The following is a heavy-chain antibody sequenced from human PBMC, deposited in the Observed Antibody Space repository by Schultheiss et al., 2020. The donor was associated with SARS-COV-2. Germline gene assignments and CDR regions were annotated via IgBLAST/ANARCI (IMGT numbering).Heavy chain of an antibody. CDR2: ISSSGSTI. J-gene: IGHJ5*02. Sequence: GGSLRLSCAASGFTFSDYYMSWIRQAPGKGLEWVSYISSSGSTIYYADSVKGRFTISRDNAKNSLYLQMNSLRAEDTAIYYCARDPHYSNYLAWFDPWGQGTLVTVSS. D-gene: IGHD4-11*01. V-gene: IGHV3-11*01. CDR1: GFTFSDYY. CDR3: ARDPHYSNYLAWFDP.